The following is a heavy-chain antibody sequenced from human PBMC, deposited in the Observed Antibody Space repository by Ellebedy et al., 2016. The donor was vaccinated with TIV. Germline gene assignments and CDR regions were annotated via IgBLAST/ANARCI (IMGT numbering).Heavy chain of an antibody. J-gene: IGHJ4*02. V-gene: IGHV4-59*08. CDR3: VRRHSSGWYGY. D-gene: IGHD6-13*01. Sequence: SETLSLTCTVSGGSMSNYYWSWIRQTPGKGLEWIGYVFYSGSTYDNPSLTGRVTISIDTSRKQFSLRLRSVTAADTAVYYCVRRHSSGWYGYWGQGTPVTVSS. CDR1: GGSMSNYY. CDR2: VFYSGST.